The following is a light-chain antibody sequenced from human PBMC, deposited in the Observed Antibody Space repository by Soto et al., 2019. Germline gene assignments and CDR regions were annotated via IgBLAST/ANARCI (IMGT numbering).Light chain of an antibody. CDR1: SSNIGAGYD. V-gene: IGLV1-40*01. J-gene: IGLJ3*02. CDR3: QSYDNSLSGSRV. Sequence: QSVLTQPPSVSGAPGQRVTISCTGSSSNIGAGYDVHWYQHLPGTAPKLLIYGNTNRPSGVPDRFSGSKSGTSASLAITGLQAEDEADYYCQSYDNSLSGSRVFGGGTKLTVL. CDR2: GNT.